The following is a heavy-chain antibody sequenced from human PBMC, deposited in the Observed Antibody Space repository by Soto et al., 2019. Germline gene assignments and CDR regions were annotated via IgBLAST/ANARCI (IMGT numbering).Heavy chain of an antibody. Sequence: QVKLVHSGEEGKKPGASVKVSGKASGYIFVNYVIAWVRQPPGQGLGWMGWISPYTGNTHSATKVQGRLTMTTDTSTSTAYMDLGSLTSDDTAVYYCVMVDNYVTPTPQDVWGQGTTVTVSS. CDR2: ISPYTGNT. D-gene: IGHD3-16*01. V-gene: IGHV1-18*01. CDR1: GYIFVNYV. CDR3: VMVDNYVTPTPQDV. J-gene: IGHJ6*02.